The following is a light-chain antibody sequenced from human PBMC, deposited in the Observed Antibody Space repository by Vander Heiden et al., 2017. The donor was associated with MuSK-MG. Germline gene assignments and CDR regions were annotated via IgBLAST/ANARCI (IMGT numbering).Light chain of an antibody. Sequence: SYVLTQTPSVSVAPGQTARITCGGTSLGRKRVHLYQQKSGQAPRWCREEDSDRPSGIPERLSGSNAGNTATFTINRVEAAYEADYVGQVWDSSNDDWVFGPGTKLTVL. J-gene: IGLJ1*01. V-gene: IGLV3-21*02. CDR1: SLGRKR. CDR3: QVWDSSNDDWV. CDR2: EDS.